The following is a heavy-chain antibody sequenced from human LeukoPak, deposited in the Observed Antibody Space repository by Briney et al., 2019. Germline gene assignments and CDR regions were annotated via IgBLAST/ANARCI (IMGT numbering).Heavy chain of an antibody. Sequence: SVKVSCKASGGTFSSYAISWVRQAPGQGLEWMGRIIPIFGIANYAQKFQGRVTITADKSASTAYMELSSLRSEDTAVYYCASFTMVRGVKGYFDYWGQGTLVTVSS. V-gene: IGHV1-69*04. CDR2: IIPIFGIA. CDR1: GGTFSSYA. D-gene: IGHD3-10*01. CDR3: ASFTMVRGVKGYFDY. J-gene: IGHJ4*02.